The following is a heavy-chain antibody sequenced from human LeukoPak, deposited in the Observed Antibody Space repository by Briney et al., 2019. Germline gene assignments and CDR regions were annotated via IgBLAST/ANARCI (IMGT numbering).Heavy chain of an antibody. CDR3: ARDHVLLWFGEPRTLPDY. D-gene: IGHD3-10*01. J-gene: IGHJ4*02. CDR1: GFTFSSYG. CDR2: ISYDGSNK. V-gene: IGHV3-30*03. Sequence: PGGSLRLSCAASGFTFSSYGMTWVRQAPGKGPEWVAVISYDGSNKYHADSVKGRFTISRDNSKNTLYLQMNSLRAEDTAVYYCARDHVLLWFGEPRTLPDYWGQGTLVTVSS.